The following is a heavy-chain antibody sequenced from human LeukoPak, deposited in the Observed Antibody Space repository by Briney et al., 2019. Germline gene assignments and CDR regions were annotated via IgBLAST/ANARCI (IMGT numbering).Heavy chain of an antibody. CDR3: ARDFSSSWYYYYYYMDV. CDR2: INSDGSST. J-gene: IGHJ6*03. V-gene: IGHV3-74*01. D-gene: IGHD6-13*01. Sequence: PGGSLRLSCAASGFTFSSYWMHWVRQAPGKGLVWVSRINSDGSSTNYADSVKGRFTISRDNAKNTLYLQMNSLRAEDTAVYYCARDFSSSWYYYYYYMDVWGKGTTVTVSS. CDR1: GFTFSSYW.